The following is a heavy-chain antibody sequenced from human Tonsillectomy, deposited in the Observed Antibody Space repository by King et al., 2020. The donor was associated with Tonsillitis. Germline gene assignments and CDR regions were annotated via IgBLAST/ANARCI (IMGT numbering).Heavy chain of an antibody. D-gene: IGHD6-19*01. V-gene: IGHV3-23*04. J-gene: IGHJ5*02. CDR1: GFTFSNYA. CDR3: AKGGEAVAGWFDP. Sequence: VQLVESGGGLVQPGGSLRLSCAASGFTFSNYAMSWVRQAPGKGLEWVSTISGSGSNTYYADSVKGRFTISRDNSKNTQYLQMNSLRAEDTAVYYCAKGGEAVAGWFDPWGQGTLVTVSS. CDR2: ISGSGSNT.